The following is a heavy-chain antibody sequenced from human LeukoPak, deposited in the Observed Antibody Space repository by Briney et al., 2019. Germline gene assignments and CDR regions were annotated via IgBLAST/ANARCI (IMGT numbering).Heavy chain of an antibody. D-gene: IGHD6-19*01. CDR2: IQYDESDK. J-gene: IGHJ4*02. V-gene: IGHV3-30*02. CDR3: AREGGITVAGKFDS. CDR1: GLTFSTSG. Sequence: PGGSLRLSCAASGLTFSTSGMHWVRQAPGKGLEWVAFIQYDESDKYYADSVRGRFTISKNNSKNTLYLQMNSLRAEDTALYYCAREGGITVAGKFDSWGQGTLVTVSS.